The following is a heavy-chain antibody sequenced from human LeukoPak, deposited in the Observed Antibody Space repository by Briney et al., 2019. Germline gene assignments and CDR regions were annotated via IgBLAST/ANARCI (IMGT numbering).Heavy chain of an antibody. Sequence: GGSLRLSCAASGLTFSKSWMSWVRQAPGQGLEWVAAIKEDGSEKDYVDSVKGRFTISRDNAKNSLYLQMNSLRAEDTAVYYCARDLHGSGSYYNFYYYYGMDVWGQGTTVTVSS. CDR1: GLTFSKSW. CDR3: ARDLHGSGSYYNFYYYYGMDV. J-gene: IGHJ6*02. CDR2: IKEDGSEK. D-gene: IGHD3-10*01. V-gene: IGHV3-7*01.